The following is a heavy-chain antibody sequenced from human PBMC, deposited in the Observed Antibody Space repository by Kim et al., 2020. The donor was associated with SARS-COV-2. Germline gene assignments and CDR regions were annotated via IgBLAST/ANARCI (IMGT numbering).Heavy chain of an antibody. Sequence: WGSLRLSCAASGFKFDEHTMHWVRQAPGKGLEWVSLIGWDGGTTYYADCVKGRFTIPRDNSKHSLYLQMNSLRTEDTAFYYCAKDTNYAIDYWGQGTLVIVSS. V-gene: IGHV3-43*01. J-gene: IGHJ4*02. CDR3: AKDTNYAIDY. CDR1: GFKFDEHT. D-gene: IGHD1-7*01. CDR2: IGWDGGTT.